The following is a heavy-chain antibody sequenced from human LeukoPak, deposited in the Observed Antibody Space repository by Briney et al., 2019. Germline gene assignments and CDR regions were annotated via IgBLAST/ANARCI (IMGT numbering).Heavy chain of an antibody. CDR2: ISSSSSTI. CDR3: ATRPRGIAAAAPDY. V-gene: IGHV3-48*04. D-gene: IGHD6-13*01. Sequence: GGSLRLSCAASGFTFSSYGMHWVRQAPGKGLEWVSYISSSSSTIYYADSVKGRFTISRDNAKNSLYLQMNSLRAEDTAVYYCATRPRGIAAAAPDYWGQGTLVTVSS. CDR1: GFTFSSYG. J-gene: IGHJ4*02.